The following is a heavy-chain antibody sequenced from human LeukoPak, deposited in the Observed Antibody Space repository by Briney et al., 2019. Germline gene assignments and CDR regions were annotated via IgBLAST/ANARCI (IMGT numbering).Heavy chain of an antibody. CDR1: GGTFSSYA. Sequence: SVKVSCKASGGTFSSYAISWVRQAPGQGLEWMGRIIPILGIANYAQKFQGRVTITADKSTSTAYMELSSLRSEDTAVYYCAREEWDYYDSSGYYTPDAFDIWGQGTMVTVSS. J-gene: IGHJ3*02. V-gene: IGHV1-69*04. CDR2: IIPILGIA. CDR3: AREEWDYYDSSGYYTPDAFDI. D-gene: IGHD3-22*01.